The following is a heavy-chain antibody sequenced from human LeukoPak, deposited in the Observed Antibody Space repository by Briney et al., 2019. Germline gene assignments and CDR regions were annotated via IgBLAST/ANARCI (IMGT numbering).Heavy chain of an antibody. CDR3: AKHGSGWYSDY. J-gene: IGHJ4*02. Sequence: GGSLRLSCAASGFTFSSYAMSWVRQAPGKGLEWVSAISGSGDSTYYADSVKGRFTISRDTSKNTLYLQMNSLRAEDTAVYYCAKHGSGWYSDYWGQGTLVTVSS. CDR1: GFTFSSYA. CDR2: ISGSGDST. V-gene: IGHV3-23*01. D-gene: IGHD6-19*01.